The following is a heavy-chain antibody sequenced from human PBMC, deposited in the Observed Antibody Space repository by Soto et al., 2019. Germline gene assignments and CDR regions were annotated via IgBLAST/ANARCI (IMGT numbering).Heavy chain of an antibody. J-gene: IGHJ4*02. D-gene: IGHD6-6*01. Sequence: EVQLLESGGALVQPGVSLRLSCAASGFTFSRYAISWVRQAPGKGLEWVSATSGSGDTTYYADSVKGRFTISRDNSKYTGYLQMNSLRDEDTAVYYCAKDYMYSSSGGLDYWVQGTLVTVSS. CDR2: TSGSGDTT. V-gene: IGHV3-23*01. CDR1: GFTFSRYA. CDR3: AKDYMYSSSGGLDY.